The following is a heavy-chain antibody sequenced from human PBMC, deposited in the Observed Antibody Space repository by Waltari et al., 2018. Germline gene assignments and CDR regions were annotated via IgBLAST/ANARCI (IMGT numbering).Heavy chain of an antibody. D-gene: IGHD3-16*01. Sequence: QVQLQESGPGLVKPSETLSLTCAVSGYSISSGYYWGWIRQPPGKGLEWIGSIYHSGSTYYNPSLKSRVTISVDTSKNQFSLKLSSVTAADTAVYYCARAYDYIWGAAGYFDYWGQGTLVTVSS. CDR3: ARAYDYIWGAAGYFDY. J-gene: IGHJ4*02. CDR2: IYHSGST. CDR1: GYSISSGYY. V-gene: IGHV4-38-2*01.